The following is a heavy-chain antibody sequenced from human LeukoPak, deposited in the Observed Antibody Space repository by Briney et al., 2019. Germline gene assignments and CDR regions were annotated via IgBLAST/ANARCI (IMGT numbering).Heavy chain of an antibody. V-gene: IGHV3-48*01. J-gene: IGHJ4*02. Sequence: HTGRSLRLSCAASGFPLSSYSINWVRQAPGNGLEWVSYISSSGSAIYYVDSVKGRFTVSRDNAKNSLFLQMNSPRAEDTAVYYCVRVKGSYFDYWGQGALVTVSS. D-gene: IGHD2-15*01. CDR2: ISSSGSAI. CDR1: GFPLSSYS. CDR3: VRVKGSYFDY.